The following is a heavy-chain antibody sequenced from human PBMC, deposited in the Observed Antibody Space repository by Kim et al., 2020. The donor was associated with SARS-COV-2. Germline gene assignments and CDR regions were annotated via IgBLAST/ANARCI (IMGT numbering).Heavy chain of an antibody. V-gene: IGHV4-59*09. CDR3: ARGVVPAAMGWFDP. Sequence: IPALQGRVAISVDTSKNQFSLKLGSVTAADTAVYYCARGVVPAAMGWFDPWGQGALVTVSS. J-gene: IGHJ5*02. D-gene: IGHD2-2*01.